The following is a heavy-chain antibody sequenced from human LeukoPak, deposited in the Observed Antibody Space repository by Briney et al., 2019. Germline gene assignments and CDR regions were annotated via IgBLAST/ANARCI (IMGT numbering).Heavy chain of an antibody. V-gene: IGHV3-30*18. D-gene: IGHD4-17*01. Sequence: PGGSLRLSCAASGFTFSSYGMHWVRQAPGKGLEWVAVISYDGSNKYYADSVKGRFTISRDNSKNTLYLQMNSLRAEDTAVYYCAKAGTTVTYLLVYWGQGTLVTVSS. CDR2: ISYDGSNK. CDR1: GFTFSSYG. CDR3: AKAGTTVTYLLVY. J-gene: IGHJ4*02.